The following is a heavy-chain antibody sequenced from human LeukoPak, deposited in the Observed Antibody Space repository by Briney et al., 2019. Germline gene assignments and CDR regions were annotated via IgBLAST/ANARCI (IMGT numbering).Heavy chain of an antibody. V-gene: IGHV3-23*01. D-gene: IGHD6-19*01. J-gene: IGHJ3*01. CDR1: GFSFSGYA. CDR2: LSVSGGTI. CDR3: AKVRDTRDWYKDAFDV. Sequence: GGSLRLSCAASGFSFSGYAMNWVRQAPGKGLEWVSSLSVSGGTIYYTDSVKGRFTVSRDNSRDTLYLQMHSLRVEDSAMYYCAKVRDTRDWYKDAFDVWGQGTRVTVSS.